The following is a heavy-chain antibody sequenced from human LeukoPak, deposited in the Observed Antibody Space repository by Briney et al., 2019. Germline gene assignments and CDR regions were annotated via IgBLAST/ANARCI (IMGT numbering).Heavy chain of an antibody. V-gene: IGHV4-59*08. CDR2: IFYSGST. Sequence: PSETLSLTCTVSGGSISSYYWSWIRQPPGTGLEWIGYIFYSGSTNYNPSLKSRVTISVDTSKNQFSLKLSSVTAADTAVYNCARLSVVPAAMQFYYYYHMDVWGKGTTVTVSS. D-gene: IGHD2-2*01. J-gene: IGHJ6*03. CDR1: GGSISSYY. CDR3: ARLSVVPAAMQFYYYYHMDV.